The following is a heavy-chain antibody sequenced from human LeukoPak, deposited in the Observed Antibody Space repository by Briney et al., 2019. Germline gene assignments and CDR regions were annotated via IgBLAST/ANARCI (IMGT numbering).Heavy chain of an antibody. CDR3: ARGEPNTAMVLDYFDY. CDR2: IYYSGST. Sequence: SETLSLTCTVSGGSISSYYWSWIRQPPGKGLEWIGYIYYSGSTNYNPSLKSRVTISVDTSKNQFSLKLSSVTAADTAVYYCARGEPNTAMVLDYFDYWGQGTLVTVSS. CDR1: GGSISSYY. J-gene: IGHJ4*02. V-gene: IGHV4-59*01. D-gene: IGHD5-18*01.